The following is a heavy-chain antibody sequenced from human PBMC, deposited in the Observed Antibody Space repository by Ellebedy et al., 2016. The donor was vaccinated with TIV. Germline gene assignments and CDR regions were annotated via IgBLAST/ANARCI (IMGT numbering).Heavy chain of an antibody. CDR1: GFSFSNYA. Sequence: GESLKISCVASGFSFSNYAMAWVRQGPGKGLEWISYIPYNTNHIHYADFVKGRFTISRDNAKNTLYMQMDSLRDEDTALYSCARDGDDGYRHGLFNHWGQGTQVTVSS. J-gene: IGHJ4*02. CDR2: IPYNTNHI. CDR3: ARDGDDGYRHGLFNH. D-gene: IGHD5-24*01. V-gene: IGHV3-48*02.